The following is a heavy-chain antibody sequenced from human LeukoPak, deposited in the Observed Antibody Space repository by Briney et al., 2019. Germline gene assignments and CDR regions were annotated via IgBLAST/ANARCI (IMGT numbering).Heavy chain of an antibody. D-gene: IGHD6-13*01. CDR1: GGSISSHY. CDR3: ARENGYSSSLLDY. CDR2: IYYSGST. V-gene: IGHV4-59*11. Sequence: KPSETLSLTCTVSGGSISSHYWSWIRQPPGKGLEWIGYIYYSGSTNYNPSLKSRVTISVDTSKNQFSLKLSSVTAADTAVYYCARENGYSSSLLDYWGQGTLVTVSS. J-gene: IGHJ4*02.